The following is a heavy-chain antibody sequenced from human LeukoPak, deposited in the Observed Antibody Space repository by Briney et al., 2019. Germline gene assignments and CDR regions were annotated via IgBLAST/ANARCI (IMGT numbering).Heavy chain of an antibody. Sequence: SETLSLTCTVSDGSISSSRYYWGWIRQPPGKGLEWIGSIYYSGTTYYNPSLKSRVTISVDTSKNQFSLKLNSVTAADTAVYYCARHGLGRGDGGVFDIWGQGTMVTVSS. CDR3: ARHGLGRGDGGVFDI. J-gene: IGHJ3*02. CDR2: IYYSGTT. V-gene: IGHV4-39*01. CDR1: DGSISSSRYY. D-gene: IGHD7-27*01.